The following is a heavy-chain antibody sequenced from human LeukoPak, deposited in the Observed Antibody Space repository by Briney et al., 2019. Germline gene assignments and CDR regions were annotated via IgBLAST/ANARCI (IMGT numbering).Heavy chain of an antibody. D-gene: IGHD3-10*01. CDR2: ISTSGSAV. Sequence: GGSLRLSCAASGFTFSDYYMAWIRQAPGKGLEWISYISTSGSAVYYADSVKGRLTMSRDNAKNSLYLQMNSLRAEDTAVYYCARRAPFYYNSWSPTHDYGMDVWGQGTTVTVSS. CDR3: ARRAPFYYNSWSPTHDYGMDV. CDR1: GFTFSDYY. V-gene: IGHV3-11*01. J-gene: IGHJ6*02.